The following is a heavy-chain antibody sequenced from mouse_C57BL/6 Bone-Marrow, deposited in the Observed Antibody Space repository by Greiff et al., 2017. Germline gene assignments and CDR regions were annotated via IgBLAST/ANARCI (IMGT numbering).Heavy chain of an antibody. CDR3: ARYRGALTRNSYAMDY. J-gene: IGHJ4*01. CDR1: GFTFSSYA. V-gene: IGHV5-4*03. Sequence: EVKLVESGGGLVKPGGSLKLSCAASGFTFSSYAMPWVRQTPEKRLEWVATISAGGSYTYYPDNVKGRYTISRDNAKNNLYLQMSNLKSEDPAMYYCARYRGALTRNSYAMDYWGQGTSVTVSS. D-gene: IGHD1-1*02. CDR2: ISAGGSYT.